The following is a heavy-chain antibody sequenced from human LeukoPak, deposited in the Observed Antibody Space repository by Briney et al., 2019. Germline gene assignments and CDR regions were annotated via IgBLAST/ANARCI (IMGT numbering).Heavy chain of an antibody. J-gene: IGHJ4*02. CDR1: GGSFSGYY. Sequence: PSETLSLTCAVYGGSFSGYYWSWIRQPAGKGLEWIGRIYTSGSTNYNPSLKSRVTISVDKSKNQFSLKLSSVTAADTAVYYCARRPGYSSGWYPGSLDYWGQGTLVTVSS. CDR3: ARRPGYSSGWYPGSLDY. CDR2: IYTSGST. D-gene: IGHD6-19*01. V-gene: IGHV4-59*10.